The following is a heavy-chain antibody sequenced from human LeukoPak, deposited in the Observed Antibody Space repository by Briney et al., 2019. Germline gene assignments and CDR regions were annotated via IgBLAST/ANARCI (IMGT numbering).Heavy chain of an antibody. D-gene: IGHD3-10*01. CDR3: ARGVGFGELLTS. J-gene: IGHJ5*02. Sequence: GRSLRLSCAASGFTFSSYGMHWVRQAPGKGLEWVAVIWYDGSNKYYADSVKGRFTISRDNSKNTLYLKMNSLRAEDTVVYYCARGVGFGELLTSWGQGTLVTVSS. CDR1: GFTFSSYG. CDR2: IWYDGSNK. V-gene: IGHV3-33*01.